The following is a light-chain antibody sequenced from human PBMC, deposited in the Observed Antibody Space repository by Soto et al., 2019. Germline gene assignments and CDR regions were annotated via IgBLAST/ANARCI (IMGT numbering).Light chain of an antibody. CDR3: SSYTSSSTPL. Sequence: QSVLTQPPSVSGSPGQSVTISCTGTSSDVGSYNRVSWYQQPPGTAPKLMIYEVSNRPSGVPDRFSGSKSGNTAPLTISGLQAEDEADYYCSSYTSSSTPLFGGGTKLTVL. V-gene: IGLV2-18*02. CDR2: EVS. CDR1: SSDVGSYNR. J-gene: IGLJ2*01.